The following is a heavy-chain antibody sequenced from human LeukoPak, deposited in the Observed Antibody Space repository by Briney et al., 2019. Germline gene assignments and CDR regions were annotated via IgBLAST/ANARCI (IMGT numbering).Heavy chain of an antibody. Sequence: GGSLRLSCAASGFTFSSYAMSWVRYAPGKGPEWLAGFRDTGSSTYYADSAKGRFTISRDNVKNTLYLQMNSLRDDDTAIYYCTRESIYCSSTSCYSPYGLGVWGQGTTVTVSS. CDR3: TRESIYCSSTSCYSPYGLGV. J-gene: IGHJ6*02. CDR2: FRDTGSST. V-gene: IGHV3-23*01. D-gene: IGHD2-2*02. CDR1: GFTFSSYA.